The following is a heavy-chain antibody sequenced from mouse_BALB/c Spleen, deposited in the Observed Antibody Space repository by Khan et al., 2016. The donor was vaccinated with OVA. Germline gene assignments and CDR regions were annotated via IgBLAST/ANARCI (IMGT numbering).Heavy chain of an antibody. Sequence: EVQLQESGPGLVKPSQSLSLTCTVTGYSITSGYGWNWIRQFPGNKLEWMGYISHSGSTNYNPSLKSRISITRDTSKNQCFLQLNSVTTEDTATYYCARTARIKYWGQGTTLTVSS. V-gene: IGHV3-2*02. CDR3: ARTARIKY. CDR2: ISHSGST. D-gene: IGHD1-2*01. J-gene: IGHJ2*01. CDR1: GYSITSGYG.